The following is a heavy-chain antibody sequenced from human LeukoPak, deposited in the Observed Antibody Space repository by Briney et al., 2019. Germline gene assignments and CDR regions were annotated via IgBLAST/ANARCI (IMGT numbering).Heavy chain of an antibody. D-gene: IGHD1-14*01. Sequence: PGGSLRLSCAASGFTFSTYAMSWVRQAPGKGLEWVSAISGSGGGTFNADSVKGRFTISRDNSKNTLFLQMNSRRAEVTAIYYCAKDLPSGYYFDDWGQGTLVTVSS. J-gene: IGHJ4*02. CDR2: ISGSGGGT. CDR1: GFTFSTYA. CDR3: AKDLPSGYYFDD. V-gene: IGHV3-23*01.